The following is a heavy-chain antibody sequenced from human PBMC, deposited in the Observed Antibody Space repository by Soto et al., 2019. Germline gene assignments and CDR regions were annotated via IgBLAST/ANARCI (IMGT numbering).Heavy chain of an antibody. CDR3: AKDKGSGIFYWLLHYFDY. CDR2: ISGSGGST. J-gene: IGHJ4*02. V-gene: IGHV3-23*01. Sequence: EVQLLESGGGLVQPGGSLRFSCAASGFTFSSYAMSWVRQAPGKGLEWVSAISGSGGSTYYADSVKGRFTISRDNSKNTLYLQMNSLRAEDTAVYYCAKDKGSGIFYWLLHYFDYWGQGTLVTVSS. D-gene: IGHD3-9*01. CDR1: GFTFSSYA.